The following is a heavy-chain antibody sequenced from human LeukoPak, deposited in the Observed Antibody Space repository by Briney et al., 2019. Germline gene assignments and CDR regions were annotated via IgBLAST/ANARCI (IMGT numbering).Heavy chain of an antibody. CDR1: GGSIGSSSYY. CDR2: IYYSGST. CDR3: ASRISSSFDY. V-gene: IGHV4-39*01. D-gene: IGHD6-13*01. J-gene: IGHJ4*02. Sequence: SETLSLTCTVSGGSIGSSSYYWGWIRQPPGKGLEWIGSIYYSGSTYYNPSLKSRVTISVDTSKNQFSLKLSSVTAADTAVYYCASRISSSFDYWGQGTLVTVSS.